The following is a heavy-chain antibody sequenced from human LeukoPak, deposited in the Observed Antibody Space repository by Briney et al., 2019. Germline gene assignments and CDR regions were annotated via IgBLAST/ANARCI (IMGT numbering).Heavy chain of an antibody. D-gene: IGHD6-13*01. J-gene: IGHJ4*02. Sequence: SETLSLTCAVYGGSFSGYYWSWIRQPPGKGLEWIGEINHSGSTNCNPSLKSRVTISVDTSKNQFSLKLSSVTAADTAVYYCARGGVAAAIDYWGQGTLVTVSS. CDR2: INHSGST. V-gene: IGHV4-34*01. CDR1: GGSFSGYY. CDR3: ARGGVAAAIDY.